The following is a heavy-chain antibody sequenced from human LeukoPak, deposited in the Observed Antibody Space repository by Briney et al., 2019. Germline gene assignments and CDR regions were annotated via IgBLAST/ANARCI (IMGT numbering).Heavy chain of an antibody. J-gene: IGHJ5*02. CDR3: ARGGYYGSGNDFRFDP. Sequence: PSETLSLTCTVPSGSISTSNYYWSWIRQPPGKGLEWIGYIYYSGSTNYNPSLKSRVTISVDTSKNQFSLKLTSVTAADTAVYFCARGGYYGSGNDFRFDPWGQGTLVTVSS. V-gene: IGHV4-61*01. D-gene: IGHD3-10*01. CDR2: IYYSGST. CDR1: SGSISTSNYY.